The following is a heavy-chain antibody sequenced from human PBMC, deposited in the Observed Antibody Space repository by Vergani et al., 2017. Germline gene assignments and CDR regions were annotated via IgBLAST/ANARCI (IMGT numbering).Heavy chain of an antibody. Sequence: QVQLVESGGGGVQRGGSLRLSCATSGFTLSNYDMQSIGQGPGNGLEFVSFTKFDGSNQYYADSVKGRFTLSRDFSKNTLSLQMNSLRTDDTATYYCAKHCRGWGIDYWGKGTQVIVSS. D-gene: IGHD3-16*01. CDR3: AKHCRGWGIDY. V-gene: IGHV3-30*02. J-gene: IGHJ4*02. CDR2: TKFDGSNQ. CDR1: GFTLSNYD.